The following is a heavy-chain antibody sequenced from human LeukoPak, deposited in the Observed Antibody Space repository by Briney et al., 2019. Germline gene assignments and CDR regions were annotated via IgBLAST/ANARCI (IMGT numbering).Heavy chain of an antibody. D-gene: IGHD3-22*01. Sequence: GGSLRLSCAASGFIFSSYWMHWVRHAPGKGLAWVSRINTDGSSTSYADSVKGRFTISRDNAKNSLYLQMNSLRAEDTAVYYCASGERDYYDSSGYYYEDYWGQGTLVTVSS. V-gene: IGHV3-74*01. CDR1: GFIFSSYW. CDR3: ASGERDYYDSSGYYYEDY. CDR2: INTDGSST. J-gene: IGHJ4*02.